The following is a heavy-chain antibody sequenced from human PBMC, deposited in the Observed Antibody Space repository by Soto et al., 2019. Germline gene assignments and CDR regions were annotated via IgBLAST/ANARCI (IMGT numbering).Heavy chain of an antibody. V-gene: IGHV3-33*01. Sequence: QVQLVESGGGVVQPGRSLRLSCVASGFTFSNYGMHWVRQAPGKGLEWVAIIWFDGTYKYYGESLKGRFTISRDNSKNTLYLQMDSLRGEATAMYYCARARCSGGSCFWFDPWGQGTLVTVTS. CDR2: IWFDGTYK. J-gene: IGHJ5*02. D-gene: IGHD2-15*01. CDR3: ARARCSGGSCFWFDP. CDR1: GFTFSNYG.